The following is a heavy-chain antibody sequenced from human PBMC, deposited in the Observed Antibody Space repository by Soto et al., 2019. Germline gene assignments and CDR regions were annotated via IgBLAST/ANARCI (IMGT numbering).Heavy chain of an antibody. Sequence: QVQLVQSGAEVKKPGASVKVSCKASGYTFTSYGISWVRQAPGQGLEWMGWISAYNGNTNYAQKLQGRVTMTTDTSTSTDYMELRSLRSDDTAVYSCASSSGSAYWFDPWGQGTLVTVSS. J-gene: IGHJ5*02. V-gene: IGHV1-18*01. D-gene: IGHD6-6*01. CDR2: ISAYNGNT. CDR3: ASSSGSAYWFDP. CDR1: GYTFTSYG.